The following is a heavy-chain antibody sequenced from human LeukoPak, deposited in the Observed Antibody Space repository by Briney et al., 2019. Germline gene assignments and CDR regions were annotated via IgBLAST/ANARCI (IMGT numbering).Heavy chain of an antibody. V-gene: IGHV3-23*01. Sequence: PGGSLRLSCAASGFTFSSYAMSWVRQAPGKGLEWVSAISGSGGSTYYADSVKGRFTISRDNSKNTLYLQMNSLRAEDTAVYYCANEYYGSGSYYKAPGDYYFDYWGQGTLVTVSS. CDR3: ANEYYGSGSYYKAPGDYYFDY. J-gene: IGHJ4*02. CDR1: GFTFSSYA. CDR2: ISGSGGST. D-gene: IGHD3-10*01.